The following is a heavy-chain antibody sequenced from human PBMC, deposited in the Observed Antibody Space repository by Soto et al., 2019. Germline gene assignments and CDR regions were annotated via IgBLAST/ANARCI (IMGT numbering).Heavy chain of an antibody. V-gene: IGHV5-51*01. CDR1: VYSFTSYC. Sequence: EVQLVPSGAEVKKPGESLKISCKGSVYSFTSYCICRVRQMPAKGLGWRGVIYPGDSDTRYIPSIQGQVTISADTSIITAYLQWRSLKASDTAMYYCARHGVGDILTGQPDYWGQGTLVTVSS. J-gene: IGHJ4*02. D-gene: IGHD3-9*01. CDR3: ARHGVGDILTGQPDY. CDR2: IYPGDSDT.